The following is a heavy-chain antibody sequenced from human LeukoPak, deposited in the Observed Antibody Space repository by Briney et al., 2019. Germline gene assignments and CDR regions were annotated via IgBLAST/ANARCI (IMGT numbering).Heavy chain of an antibody. CDR1: GFSFSTYS. J-gene: IGHJ4*02. CDR3: TNSDDYGDY. V-gene: IGHV3-30*18. CDR2: IAFDDTDR. Sequence: PGGSLRLSCAASGFSFSTYSMNWVRQAPGKGLEWVAAIAFDDTDRYYIDSVEGRFTISRDDSKNTLYLHMTSLRAEDTAVYYCTNSDDYGDYWGQGTLVTVSS.